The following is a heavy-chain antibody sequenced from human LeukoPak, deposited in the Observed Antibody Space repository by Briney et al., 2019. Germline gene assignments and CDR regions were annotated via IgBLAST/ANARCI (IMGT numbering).Heavy chain of an antibody. CDR2: IYYSGST. Sequence: SETLSLTCTVSGGSISSSCYYWGWIRQPPGKGLEWIGSIYYSGSTYYNPSLKSRVTISVDTSKNQFSLKLSSVTAADTAVYYCARQTKPRDSSGYYAFDYWGQGTLVTVSS. J-gene: IGHJ4*02. CDR3: ARQTKPRDSSGYYAFDY. D-gene: IGHD3-22*01. CDR1: GGSISSSCYY. V-gene: IGHV4-39*01.